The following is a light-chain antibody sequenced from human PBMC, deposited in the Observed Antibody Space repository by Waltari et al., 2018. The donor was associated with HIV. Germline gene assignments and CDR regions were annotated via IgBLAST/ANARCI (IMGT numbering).Light chain of an antibody. Sequence: QSELTQSPSASGTPGQRITISCSGSSSNIERNYVYWYKQFPGATLKVLIYKDDGRPSGVPDRISGSKSGTSASLLISGLRADDEADYNCAVWDESLDGWLFGGGTKLTVL. V-gene: IGLV1-47*01. CDR3: AVWDESLDGWL. CDR2: KDD. J-gene: IGLJ3*02. CDR1: SSNIERNY.